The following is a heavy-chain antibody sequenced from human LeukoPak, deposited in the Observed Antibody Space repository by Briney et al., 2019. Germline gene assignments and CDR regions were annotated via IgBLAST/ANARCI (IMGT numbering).Heavy chain of an antibody. CDR3: AGEYYDFWSGHNWFDP. CDR2: IYYSGST. D-gene: IGHD3-3*01. Sequence: PSETLSLTCTVSGGSISSYYWSWIRQPPGEGLEWIGYIYYSGSTNYNPSLKSRVTISVDTSKNQFSLKLSSVTAADTAVYYCAGEYYDFWSGHNWFDPWGQGTLVTVSS. CDR1: GGSISSYY. V-gene: IGHV4-59*01. J-gene: IGHJ5*02.